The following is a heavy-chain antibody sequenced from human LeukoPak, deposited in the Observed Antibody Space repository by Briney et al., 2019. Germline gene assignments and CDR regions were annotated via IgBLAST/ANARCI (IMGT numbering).Heavy chain of an antibody. V-gene: IGHV4-39*01. Sequence: SETLSLTCTVSGGSISSSNFYWGWIRQPPGTGLAWIASIHYTGSTYFNPSLKSRVTMSVDTSKNQFSLELSAVTAADTAVYFCARLGWPYGSGSMNWFDRWGQGTLVTVSS. CDR2: IHYTGST. J-gene: IGHJ5*02. CDR3: ARLGWPYGSGSMNWFDR. D-gene: IGHD3-10*01. CDR1: GGSISSSNFY.